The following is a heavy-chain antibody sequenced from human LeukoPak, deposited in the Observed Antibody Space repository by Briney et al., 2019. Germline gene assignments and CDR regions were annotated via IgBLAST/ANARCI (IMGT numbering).Heavy chain of an antibody. D-gene: IGHD2/OR15-2a*01. CDR1: GGSIRSSNYY. Sequence: SETLSLTCTVSGGSIRSSNYYWGWIRQPPGKGLEWIGSIYYSGSTYYTPSLRSRVTISVDTSQNQFSLKLSSVTAADTAVYYCARYFSVFDVWGKGTTVTVSS. J-gene: IGHJ6*04. CDR3: ARYFSVFDV. CDR2: IYYSGST. V-gene: IGHV4-39*07.